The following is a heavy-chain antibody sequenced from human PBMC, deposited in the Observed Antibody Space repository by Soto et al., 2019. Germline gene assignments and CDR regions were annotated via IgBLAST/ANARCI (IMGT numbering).Heavy chain of an antibody. CDR2: IIGSGGST. V-gene: IGHV3-23*01. CDR1: GFTFSSYA. D-gene: IGHD4-17*01. J-gene: IGHJ6*02. CDR3: AKPRESTLHYYGMDD. Sequence: EVQLLESGGGLVQPGGSLRLSCAASGFTFSSYAMTWVRQAPGKGLEWVSGIIGSGGSTYYANSVKGRFTISRDNSKNTMYLQMNSLKVEDTAVYYCAKPRESTLHYYGMDDWGQGTTVTVSS.